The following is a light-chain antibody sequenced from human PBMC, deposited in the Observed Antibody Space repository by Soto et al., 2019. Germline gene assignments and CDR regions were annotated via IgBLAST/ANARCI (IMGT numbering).Light chain of an antibody. J-gene: IGKJ4*01. CDR1: QRVGIN. CDR2: SAS. Sequence: EILMTQSPSTVSVSPIETATLSCRASQRVGINLAWYQQKPSQAPRLLIYSASTRASGIPDRFSGSGSGTEFTLTISSLQSEDFAVYYCQQYNSWPPLTFGGGTKVDI. CDR3: QQYNSWPPLT. V-gene: IGKV3-15*01.